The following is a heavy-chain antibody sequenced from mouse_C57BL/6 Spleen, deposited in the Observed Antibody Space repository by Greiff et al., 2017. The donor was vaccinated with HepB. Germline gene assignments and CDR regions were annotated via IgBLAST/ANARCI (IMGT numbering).Heavy chain of an antibody. V-gene: IGHV5-16*01. D-gene: IGHD2-1*01. CDR2: INYDGSST. CDR3: AREGGYGNFYFDY. Sequence: EVKLMESEGGLVQPGSSMKLSCTASGFTFSDYYMAWVRQVPEKGLEWVANINYDGSSTYYLDSLKSRFIISRDNAKNILYLQMSSLKSEDTATYYCAREGGYGNFYFDYWGQGTTLTVSS. J-gene: IGHJ2*01. CDR1: GFTFSDYY.